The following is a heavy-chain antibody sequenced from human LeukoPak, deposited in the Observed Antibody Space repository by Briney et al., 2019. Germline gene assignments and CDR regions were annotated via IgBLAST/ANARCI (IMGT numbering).Heavy chain of an antibody. CDR3: ARSRTITIFGVVTIPY. V-gene: IGHV4-39*01. CDR2: VYYRGTT. Sequence: SETLSLTCSVSNVSISSSPHYWGWIRQPPGKGLEWIGSVYYRGTTYYNPSLKSRVTISLDTSKNQFSLKLSSVTAADTAVYYCARSRTITIFGVVTIPYWGQGTLVTVSS. CDR1: NVSISSSPHY. J-gene: IGHJ4*02. D-gene: IGHD3-3*01.